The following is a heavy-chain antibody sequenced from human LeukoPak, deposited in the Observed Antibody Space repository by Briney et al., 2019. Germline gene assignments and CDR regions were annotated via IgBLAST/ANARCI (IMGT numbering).Heavy chain of an antibody. J-gene: IGHJ4*02. D-gene: IGHD3-3*01. V-gene: IGHV3-30*18. Sequence: AGGSLRLPCTASKFTFSHYGMQWVRQAPGKGLEWVAVLSSDGSIKVYADSVKGRFTLSRDNSINTVDLQMNSLRAEDTAVYYCVKEYHSRGFGAYFDYWGQGTLVTVSS. CDR2: LSSDGSIK. CDR3: VKEYHSRGFGAYFDY. CDR1: KFTFSHYG.